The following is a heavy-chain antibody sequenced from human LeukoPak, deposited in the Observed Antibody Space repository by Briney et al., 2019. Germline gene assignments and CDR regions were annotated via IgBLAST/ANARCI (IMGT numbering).Heavy chain of an antibody. CDR2: ISGTSSSI. D-gene: IGHD3-22*01. CDR1: RFTFSTYS. Sequence: GESLRLSCVASRFTFSTYSMNWVRQAPGKGLEWVSYISGTSSSIFYADSVKGRFTISRDNAKNSLYLQMNSLRAEDTAVYYCARQNGAGYYYYFDSWGQGTLVTVSS. CDR3: ARQNGAGYYYYFDS. J-gene: IGHJ4*02. V-gene: IGHV3-48*01.